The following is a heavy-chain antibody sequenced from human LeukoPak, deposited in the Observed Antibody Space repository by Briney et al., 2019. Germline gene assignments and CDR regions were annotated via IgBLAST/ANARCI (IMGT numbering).Heavy chain of an antibody. V-gene: IGHV1-8*01. CDR2: MNPKSGKP. D-gene: IGHD6-13*01. Sequence: ASLKDSCKAPGYTSTSYDLNWVRQATGQGLEWMGRMNPKSGKPDYAQKFQGRVTLTRNTSISTAYMELSSLRSEDTAVYYCARGRGRAAAGMSLGYWGQGTLVTVSS. CDR3: ARGRGRAAAGMSLGY. CDR1: GYTSTSYD. J-gene: IGHJ4*02.